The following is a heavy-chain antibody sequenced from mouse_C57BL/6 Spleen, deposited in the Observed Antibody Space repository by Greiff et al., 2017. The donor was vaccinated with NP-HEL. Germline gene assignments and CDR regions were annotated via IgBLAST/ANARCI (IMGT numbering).Heavy chain of an antibody. V-gene: IGHV5-6*01. D-gene: IGHD3-3*01. Sequence: EVKLMESGGDLVKPGGSLKLSCAASGFTFSSYGMSWVRQTPDKRLEWVATISSGGSYTYYPDSVKGRFTISRDNAKNTLYLKMSSLKSEDTAMYYCARAVTYFDYWGQGTTLTVSS. CDR1: GFTFSSYG. J-gene: IGHJ2*01. CDR2: ISSGGSYT. CDR3: ARAVTYFDY.